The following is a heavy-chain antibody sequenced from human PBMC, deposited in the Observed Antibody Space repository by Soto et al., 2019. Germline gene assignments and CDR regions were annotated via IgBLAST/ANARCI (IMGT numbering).Heavy chain of an antibody. J-gene: IGHJ4*02. CDR1: GVTCSSYA. CDR3: ERGPFGELV. Sequence: EVQLLESGGGLVQPGGSLRLSCAASGVTCSSYAMSWVRQAPGKGLEWVSIIGVGGGDRYYPESVKGRFTISRDNSSDTLYLEMNSLRDEDTAVYYCERGPFGELVWGQGTLVTVSS. D-gene: IGHD3-10*01. CDR2: IGVGGGDR. V-gene: IGHV3-23*01.